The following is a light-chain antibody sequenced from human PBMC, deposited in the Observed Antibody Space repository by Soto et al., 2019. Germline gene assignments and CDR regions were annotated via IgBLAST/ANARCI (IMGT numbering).Light chain of an antibody. V-gene: IGLV2-11*01. CDR1: SSDIGRYIY. CDR2: DVT. J-gene: IGLJ3*02. CDR3: CSFVGSHWV. Sequence: QSVLTQPRSVSESPGQSVTISCTGTSSDIGRYIYVSWYQQHPGKAPKLLIYDVTRRPSGVPDRFSGSKSDNTASLTISGLQAEDEADYYCCSFVGSHWVFGGGTKLTVL.